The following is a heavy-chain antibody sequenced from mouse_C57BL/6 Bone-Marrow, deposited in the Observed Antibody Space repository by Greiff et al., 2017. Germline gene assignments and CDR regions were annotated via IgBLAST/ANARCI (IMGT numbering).Heavy chain of an antibody. CDR2: ISSGGSYT. Sequence: EVKLVESGGDLVKPGGSLKLSCAASGFTFSSYGMSWVRQTPDKRLEWVATISSGGSYTYYPDSVKGRFTISRDNAKNTLYLQMSSLKSEDTAMYYCARRYSAYAMDYWGQGTSVTVSS. CDR3: ARRYSAYAMDY. V-gene: IGHV5-6*02. CDR1: GFTFSSYG. D-gene: IGHD2-12*01. J-gene: IGHJ4*01.